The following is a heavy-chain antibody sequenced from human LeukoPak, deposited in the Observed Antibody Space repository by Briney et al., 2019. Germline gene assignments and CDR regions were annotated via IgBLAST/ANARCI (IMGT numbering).Heavy chain of an antibody. V-gene: IGHV1-24*01. J-gene: IGHJ4*02. CDR2: FDPEDGET. CDR3: ATPRDYGDYGFDY. Sequence: ASVKVSCKVSGYTLTELSMHWVRQAPGEGVEWMGGFDPEDGETIYAQKFQGRVTMTEDTSTDTAYMELSSLRSEDTAVYSCATPRDYGDYGFDYWGQGTLVTVSS. D-gene: IGHD4-17*01. CDR1: GYTLTELS.